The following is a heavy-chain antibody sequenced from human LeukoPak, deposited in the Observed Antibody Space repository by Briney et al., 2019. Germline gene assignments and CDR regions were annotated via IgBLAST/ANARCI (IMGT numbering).Heavy chain of an antibody. D-gene: IGHD3-22*01. Sequence: PSETLSLTCTVSGGSISSYYWSWIRQPPGKGLEWIGYIYYSGSTNYNPSLRSRVTISVDTSKNQFSLKLSSVTAADTAVYYCAGASYDSSGVHWGQGTLVTVSS. V-gene: IGHV4-59*01. CDR2: IYYSGST. J-gene: IGHJ4*02. CDR3: AGASYDSSGVH. CDR1: GGSISSYY.